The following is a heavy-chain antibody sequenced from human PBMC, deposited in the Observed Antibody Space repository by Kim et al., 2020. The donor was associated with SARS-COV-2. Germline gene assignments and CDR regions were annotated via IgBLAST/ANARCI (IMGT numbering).Heavy chain of an antibody. J-gene: IGHJ4*02. CDR3: AKALSLGVLRYFDWSDY. D-gene: IGHD3-9*01. Sequence: GGSLRLSCAASGFTFSSYAMSWVRQAPGKGLEWVSAISGSGGSTYYADSVKGRFTISRDNSKNTLYLQMNSLRAEDTAVYYCAKALSLGVLRYFDWSDYWGQGTLVTVSS. CDR2: ISGSGGST. V-gene: IGHV3-23*01. CDR1: GFTFSSYA.